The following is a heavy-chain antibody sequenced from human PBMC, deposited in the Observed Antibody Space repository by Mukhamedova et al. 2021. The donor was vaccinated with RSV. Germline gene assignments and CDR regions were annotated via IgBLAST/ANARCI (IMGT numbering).Heavy chain of an antibody. J-gene: IGHJ4*02. Sequence: IRQPPGEALEWLALIYWDDDRYYSPSLKSRLTITKDTSKNQVILTMTNMDPLDTGTYYCAHRLGTTKFDYCGQGTLVTVSS. CDR2: IYWDDDR. D-gene: IGHD1-7*01. CDR3: AHRLGTTKFDY. V-gene: IGHV2-5*02.